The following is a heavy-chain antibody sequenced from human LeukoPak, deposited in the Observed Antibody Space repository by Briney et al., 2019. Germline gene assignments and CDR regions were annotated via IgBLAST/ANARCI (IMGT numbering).Heavy chain of an antibody. CDR1: GDSVSGNSVT. V-gene: IGHV6-1*01. CDR2: AYYRSTWYN. J-gene: IGHJ5*02. Sequence: SQTLSLTCAISGDSVSGNSVTWNWIRQSPSRGLEWLGRAYYRSTWYNDYAVSVRGRITVNPDTSKNQFSLHLDSVTPEDTAVYYCARRLTQYDCFDPWGQGILVTVSS. D-gene: IGHD2-2*01. CDR3: ARRLTQYDCFDP.